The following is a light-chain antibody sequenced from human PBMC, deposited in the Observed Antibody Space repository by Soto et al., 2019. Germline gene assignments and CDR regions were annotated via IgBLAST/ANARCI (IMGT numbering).Light chain of an antibody. CDR3: QQRSNWLLT. V-gene: IGKV3-11*01. CDR2: DAS. Sequence: EIVLTQSPATLSLSPGERATLSCRASQSVSSYLAWYQQKPGQAPRLLIYDASNRATGIPSRFSGSGSGTDFTLHIRSLEPEDFAVYYCQQRSNWLLTFGPGTKVDIK. J-gene: IGKJ3*01. CDR1: QSVSSY.